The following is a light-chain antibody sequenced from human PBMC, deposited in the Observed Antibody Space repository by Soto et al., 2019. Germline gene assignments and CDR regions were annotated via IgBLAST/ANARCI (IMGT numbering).Light chain of an antibody. CDR1: QRISSW. CDR2: ATS. V-gene: IGKV1-12*01. Sequence: IPMTQFPSSVSASVGDRVILTCRASQRISSWLAWYHQRPGKAPKLLIYATSTLETGVPSRFSGSGSGRDFTLTISSLQPEDLGTYFCQQANSVPWTFGQGTKVEVK. J-gene: IGKJ1*01. CDR3: QQANSVPWT.